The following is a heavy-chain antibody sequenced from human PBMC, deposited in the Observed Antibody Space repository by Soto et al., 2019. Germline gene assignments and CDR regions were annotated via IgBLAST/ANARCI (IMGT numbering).Heavy chain of an antibody. J-gene: IGHJ4*02. CDR3: ASVITMVRGVPFDY. Sequence: RASVKVSCKASGGTFSSYAISWVRQAPGQGLEWMGGIIPIFGTANYAQKFQGRVTITADESTSTAYMELSSLRSEDTAVYYCASVITMVRGVPFDYWGQGTLVTVSS. CDR1: GGTFSSYA. CDR2: IIPIFGTA. D-gene: IGHD3-10*01. V-gene: IGHV1-69*13.